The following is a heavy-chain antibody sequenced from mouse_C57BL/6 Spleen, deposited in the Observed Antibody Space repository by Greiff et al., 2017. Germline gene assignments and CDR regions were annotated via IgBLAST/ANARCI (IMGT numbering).Heavy chain of an antibody. V-gene: IGHV10-3*01. D-gene: IGHD2-4*01. CDR3: VKGGYSYYDYDNFDD. CDR2: IRSKSSNYAT. CDR1: GFTFNTYA. J-gene: IGHJ2*01. Sequence: EVHLVESGGGLVQPKGSLKLSCAASGFTFNTYAMHWVRQAPGKGLEWVARIRSKSSNYATYYADSVKDRFTISRDDSQSMLYLQMNNLKTEDTAMYYWVKGGYSYYDYDNFDDWGQGTTLTVSS.